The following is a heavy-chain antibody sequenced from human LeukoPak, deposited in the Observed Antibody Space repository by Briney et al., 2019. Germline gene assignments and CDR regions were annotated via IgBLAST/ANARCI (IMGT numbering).Heavy chain of an antibody. CDR3: ARAYFFGSGSYYAFDV. CDR1: GGSIRSGDYY. J-gene: IGHJ3*01. CDR2: IYYSGNA. V-gene: IGHV4-30-4*01. D-gene: IGHD3-10*01. Sequence: SQTLSLTCTVSGGSIRSGDYYWSWIRQPPGKGLECIGYIYYSGNAYYNPSLKSRFTISVVTSENQFSLKLNSVTAADTAVYYCARAYFFGSGSYYAFDVWGQGTVVTVSS.